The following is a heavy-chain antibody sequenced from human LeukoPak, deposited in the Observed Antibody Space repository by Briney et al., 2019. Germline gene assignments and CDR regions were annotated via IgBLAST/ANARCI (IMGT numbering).Heavy chain of an antibody. J-gene: IGHJ4*02. CDR1: GVTFSNYA. D-gene: IGHD3-10*01. CDR2: FIPILDTA. V-gene: IGHV1-69*10. CDR3: ARDPLEFGESGGGYDY. Sequence: VASVKGSCKASGVTFSNYALNWVRQAPGQGLEWMGVFIPILDTANSTQKFQGRLTITADISTNTVYMELSSLRSEDMAVYYCARDPLEFGESGGGYDYWGQGTLVTVSS.